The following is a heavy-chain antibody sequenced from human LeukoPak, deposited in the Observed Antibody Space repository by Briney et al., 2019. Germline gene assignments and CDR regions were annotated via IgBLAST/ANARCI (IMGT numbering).Heavy chain of an antibody. J-gene: IGHJ6*02. CDR1: GFTFSTYW. V-gene: IGHV3-74*01. Sequence: AGGSLRLSCAASGFTFSTYWMEWVRQTPGRGLVWVSRITSDGTTTTYADSVKGRFTISRDNANNTLYLQMNSLRAEDTAVYYCAREKRRDYGMDVWGQGTTVTVSS. CDR2: ITSDGTTT. CDR3: AREKRRDYGMDV.